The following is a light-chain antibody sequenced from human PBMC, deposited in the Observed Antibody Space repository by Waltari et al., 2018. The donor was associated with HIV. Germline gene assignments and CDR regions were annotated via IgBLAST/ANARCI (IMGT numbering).Light chain of an antibody. CDR1: SSNIGSYT. CDR3: AAWDDSLNGYV. J-gene: IGLJ1*01. V-gene: IGLV1-44*01. CDR2: NNN. Sequence: QSVLTQPPSASGTPGQRISISCSGCSSNIGSYTVNWYQQLPGAAPKLLIYNNNQPPSGVPARCSGSKSGTSASLASSWLQDGDDADYYCAAWDDSLNGYVFGTGTKVTVL.